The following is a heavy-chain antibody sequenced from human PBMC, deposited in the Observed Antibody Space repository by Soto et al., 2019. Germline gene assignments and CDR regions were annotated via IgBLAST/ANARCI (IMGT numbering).Heavy chain of an antibody. D-gene: IGHD2-2*01. J-gene: IGHJ5*02. Sequence: QVQLVQSGAEVKKPGASVKVSCKASGYTFTNYYMHWVRQAPGQGLEWMGIFNPSGGSTRYAQKFQGPVTMTMDTSTNTVYMELSSLRSEDTAVYYCARVDGSSSSCYNWFDTWGQGTLVTVSS. CDR2: FNPSGGST. V-gene: IGHV1-46*03. CDR1: GYTFTNYY. CDR3: ARVDGSSSSCYNWFDT.